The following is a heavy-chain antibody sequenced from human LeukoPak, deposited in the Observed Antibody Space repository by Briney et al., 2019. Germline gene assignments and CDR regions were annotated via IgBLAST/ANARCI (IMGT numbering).Heavy chain of an antibody. D-gene: IGHD6-6*01. CDR2: IYYSGST. V-gene: IGHV4-31*03. Sequence: SQTLSLTCTVSGGSISSGGYYWSWIRQHPGKGLEWIGYIYYSGSTYYNPSLKSRVTISVDTSKNQFSLKLSSVTAADTAVYYCAREPASSSVSGYYYYYGMDVWGQGTTVTVSS. J-gene: IGHJ6*02. CDR3: AREPASSSVSGYYYYYGMDV. CDR1: GGSISSGGYY.